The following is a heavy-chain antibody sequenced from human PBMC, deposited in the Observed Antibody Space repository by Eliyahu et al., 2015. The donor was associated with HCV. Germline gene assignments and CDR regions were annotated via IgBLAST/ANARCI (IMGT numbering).Heavy chain of an antibody. CDR1: GFTFSXYG. J-gene: IGHJ4*02. Sequence: QVQLVESGGGVVQPGRSLRLSCAASGFTFSXYGMHWVRQAPGKGLEGVAVISYDGSNKYYADSVKGRFTISRDNSKNTLYLQMNSLRAEDTAVYYCAKATSSSWYVHHYFDYWGQGTLVTVSS. V-gene: IGHV3-30*18. CDR2: ISYDGSNK. D-gene: IGHD6-13*01. CDR3: AKATSSSWYVHHYFDY.